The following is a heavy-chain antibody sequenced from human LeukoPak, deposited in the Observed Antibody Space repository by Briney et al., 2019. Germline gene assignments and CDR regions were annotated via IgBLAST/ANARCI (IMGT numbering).Heavy chain of an antibody. CDR3: ARDIVVRGVSGY. V-gene: IGHV1-18*01. J-gene: IGHJ4*02. CDR2: ISGYSGNT. D-gene: IGHD3-10*01. Sequence: ASVKVSCKASGYTFTSHGISWVRQAPGQGLEWMGWISGYSGNTNHAQSFQDRVTMTTDTSTSTAYMELRSLTSDDTAMHYCARDIVVRGVSGYWGQGTLVTVSS. CDR1: GYTFTSHG.